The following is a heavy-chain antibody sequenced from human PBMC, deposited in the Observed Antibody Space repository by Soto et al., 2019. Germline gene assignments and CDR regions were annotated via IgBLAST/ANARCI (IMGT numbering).Heavy chain of an antibody. Sequence: SCPTLVNPTQTLTLTCTFSGFSLSTSGMCVSWIRQPPGKALEWLARIDWDDDKYYSTSLKTRLTISKDTSKNQVVLTMTNMDPVDTATYYCARIPLLGYSNYYYGMDVWGQGTTVTVSS. J-gene: IGHJ6*02. V-gene: IGHV2-70*11. CDR1: GFSLSTSGMC. CDR3: ARIPLLGYSNYYYGMDV. CDR2: IDWDDDK. D-gene: IGHD4-4*01.